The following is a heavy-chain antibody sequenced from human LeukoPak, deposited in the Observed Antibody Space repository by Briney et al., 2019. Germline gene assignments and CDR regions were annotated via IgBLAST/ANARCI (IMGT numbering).Heavy chain of an antibody. CDR1: GYTFTSYD. V-gene: IGHV1-8*01. J-gene: IGHJ6*02. Sequence: ASVKVSCKASGYTFTSYDINWVRQATGQGLEWMGWMNPNSGNTGYAQKFQGRVTMTRNTSISTAYMELSSLRSEETAVYYCARGGDRYCSGGSCHKYYYGMDVWGQGTTVTVSS. CDR2: MNPNSGNT. D-gene: IGHD2-15*01. CDR3: ARGGDRYCSGGSCHKYYYGMDV.